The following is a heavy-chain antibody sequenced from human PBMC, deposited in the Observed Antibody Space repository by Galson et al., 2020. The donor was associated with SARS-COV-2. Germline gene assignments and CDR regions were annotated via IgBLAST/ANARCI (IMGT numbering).Heavy chain of an antibody. Sequence: GSLRLSCAASGFTFSRFWMSWVRQAPGKGVEWVANIKQDGSEKYYVDSVKGRFTISRDNVDNLLYLQMNGLRAEDTALYYCARDNDFGFDYWGQGTLVTVSS. J-gene: IGHJ4*02. V-gene: IGHV3-7*03. CDR3: ARDNDFGFDY. D-gene: IGHD3-3*01. CDR2: IKQDGSEK. CDR1: GFTFSRFW.